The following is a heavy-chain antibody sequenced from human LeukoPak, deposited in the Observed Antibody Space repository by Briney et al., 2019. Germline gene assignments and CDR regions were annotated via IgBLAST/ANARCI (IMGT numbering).Heavy chain of an antibody. CDR2: IKQDGNEK. CDR1: GFTFSSYW. J-gene: IGHJ4*02. D-gene: IGHD3-10*01. Sequence: GGSLRLSCAASGFTFSSYWMSWVRQAPGKGLEWVANIKQDGNEKYYVDSVKGRFTISRDNAKNSLYLLMNSLRAEDTAVYYCARDSVLLWFGELSMWGQGTLVTVSS. V-gene: IGHV3-7*01. CDR3: ARDSVLLWFGELSM.